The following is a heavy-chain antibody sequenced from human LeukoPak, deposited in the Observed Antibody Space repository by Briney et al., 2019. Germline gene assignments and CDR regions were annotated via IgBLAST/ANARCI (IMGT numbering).Heavy chain of an antibody. D-gene: IGHD6-19*01. CDR3: ASLQWLGNYYFDY. V-gene: IGHV4-34*09. CDR1: GGSFSGYY. CDR2: INHSGST. Sequence: PSETLSLTCAVYGGSFSGYYWSWIRQPPGKGLEWIGEINHSGSTNYNPSLKSRVTISVDTSKNQFSLKLSSVTAADTAVYYCASLQWLGNYYFDYWGQGTLVTVSS. J-gene: IGHJ4*02.